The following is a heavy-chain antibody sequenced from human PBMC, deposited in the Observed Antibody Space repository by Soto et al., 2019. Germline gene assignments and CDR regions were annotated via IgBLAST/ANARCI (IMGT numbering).Heavy chain of an antibody. Sequence: SETLSLTCTVSGGSVSGYFWTWIRQPPGKGLEWIGYISYSGSTNYNSSLKSRVTMSIDTSKNQFSLRLTSVSAADTAVYYCARDGAATGSVYLDYWGQGTLLTVSS. J-gene: IGHJ4*02. D-gene: IGHD6-13*01. V-gene: IGHV4-59*02. CDR3: ARDGAATGSVYLDY. CDR2: ISYSGST. CDR1: GGSVSGYF.